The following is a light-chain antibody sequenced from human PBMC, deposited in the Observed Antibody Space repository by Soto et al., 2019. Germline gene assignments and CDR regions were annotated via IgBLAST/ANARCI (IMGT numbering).Light chain of an antibody. CDR1: SSDVGGYNY. Sequence: HSDLTQPASGSGSPGQSISISCTRTSSDVGGYNYVSWYQQQPGKAPKFMIYDVSNRPSGVSNRFSGSKSGNTASLTISGLQAEDEADYYCCSYTTSNTRQIVFGTGTKVTVL. V-gene: IGLV2-14*01. J-gene: IGLJ1*01. CDR2: DVS. CDR3: CSYTTSNTRQIV.